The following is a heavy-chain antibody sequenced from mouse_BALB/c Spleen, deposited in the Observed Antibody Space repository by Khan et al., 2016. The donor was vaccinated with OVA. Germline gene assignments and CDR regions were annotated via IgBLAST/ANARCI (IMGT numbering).Heavy chain of an antibody. Sequence: QVQLQQSGPELVRPGVSAKISCKGSGYTFTDYAMHWVKQSHAKSLEWIGLISTYSGNTNYKQKFKGKATMTVDKSSSTAYMELARLTSEDSAIDYCTRPAYDGYYDYWGQGTTLTVSS. CDR2: ISTYSGNT. V-gene: IGHV1S137*01. CDR3: TRPAYDGYYDY. J-gene: IGHJ2*01. CDR1: GYTFTDYA. D-gene: IGHD2-3*01.